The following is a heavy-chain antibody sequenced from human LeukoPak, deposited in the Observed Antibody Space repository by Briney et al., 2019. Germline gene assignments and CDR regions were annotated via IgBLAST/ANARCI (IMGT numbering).Heavy chain of an antibody. Sequence: GASVKVSCKASGYTFTSYGISWVRQAPGQGLEWMGWISAYNGNTNYAQKLQGRVTMTTDTSTSTAYMELRSLRSDDTAVYYCAREIIDYSNYPPLRLDNFDYWGQGTLVTVSS. CDR1: GYTFTSYG. V-gene: IGHV1-18*01. J-gene: IGHJ4*02. D-gene: IGHD4-11*01. CDR3: AREIIDYSNYPPLRLDNFDY. CDR2: ISAYNGNT.